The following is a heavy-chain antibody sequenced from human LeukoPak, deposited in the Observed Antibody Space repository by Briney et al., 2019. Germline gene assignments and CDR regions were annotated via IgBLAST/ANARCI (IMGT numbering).Heavy chain of an antibody. CDR1: GYTFTGYY. CDR2: INPNSGGT. V-gene: IGHV1-2*02. Sequence: GASVKVSCKASGYTFTGYYMHWVRQAPGQGLEWMGWINPNSGGTNYAQKFQGRVTMTRDTSISTAYMELSRLRSDDTAVYYCARDDCSGGSCYSGGWFDPWGQGTLVTVSS. D-gene: IGHD2-15*01. J-gene: IGHJ5*02. CDR3: ARDDCSGGSCYSGGWFDP.